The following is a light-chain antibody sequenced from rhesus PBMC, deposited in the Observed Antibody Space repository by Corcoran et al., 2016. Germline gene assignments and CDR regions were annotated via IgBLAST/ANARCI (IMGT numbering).Light chain of an antibody. Sequence: DIQMTQSPSSLSASVGDRVTITCRASQGISNNLAWYQQKPGKVPKLLIYKASTLQSGIPSRFSGSGSGTDFTLTISSLQPEDFATYYCQHGYGILWTFGQGTKVEIK. J-gene: IGKJ1*01. CDR2: KAS. CDR1: QGISNN. CDR3: QHGYGILWT. V-gene: IGKV1-25*01.